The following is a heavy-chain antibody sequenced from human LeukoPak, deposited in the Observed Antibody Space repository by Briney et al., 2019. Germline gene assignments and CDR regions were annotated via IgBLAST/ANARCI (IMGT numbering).Heavy chain of an antibody. CDR1: GFTLSDYY. D-gene: IGHD1-26*01. J-gene: IGHJ4*02. V-gene: IGHV3-11*04. CDR3: ARYDSGSYLIDY. CDR2: ISASGSTI. Sequence: TGGSLRLSCAASGFTLSDYYMNWIRQAPGKGLEWVSYISASGSTIYYADSVKGRFTISRDNTKNSLYLQMNSLRAEDTAVYYCARYDSGSYLIDYWGQGTLVTVSS.